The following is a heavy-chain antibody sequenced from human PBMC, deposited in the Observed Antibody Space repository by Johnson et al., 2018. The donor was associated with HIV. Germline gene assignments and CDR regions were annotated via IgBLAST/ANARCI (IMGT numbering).Heavy chain of an antibody. J-gene: IGHJ3*02. CDR3: ATQEDYGDYYGALDI. CDR2: INTGGST. V-gene: IGHV3-NL1*01. Sequence: QMLLVESGGGVVQPGRSLRLSCRASGFIFRSNGIYWVRQAPGKGLEWVSLINTGGSTYYADSVKGRFTISRDNSKNTLYLQMNSLRAEDTAVYYCATQEDYGDYYGALDIWGQGTMVTVSS. D-gene: IGHD4-17*01. CDR1: GFIFRSNG.